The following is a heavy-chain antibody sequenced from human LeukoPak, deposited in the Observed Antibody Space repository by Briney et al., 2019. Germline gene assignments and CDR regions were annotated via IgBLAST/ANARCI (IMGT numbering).Heavy chain of an antibody. CDR1: EFSVGSNY. J-gene: IGHJ4*02. V-gene: IGHV3-66*01. Sequence: PGGSLRLSCAASEFSVGSNYMTWVRQAPGKGLEWVSLIYSGGSTYYADSVKGRFTISRDNAKNSLYLQMNSLRAEDTAVYYCARDRADYGGNSGYDYWGQGTLVTVSS. CDR3: ARDRADYGGNSGYDY. CDR2: IYSGGST. D-gene: IGHD4-23*01.